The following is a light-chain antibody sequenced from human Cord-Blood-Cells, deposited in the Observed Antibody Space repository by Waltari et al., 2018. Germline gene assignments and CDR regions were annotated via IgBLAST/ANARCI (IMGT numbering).Light chain of an antibody. V-gene: IGLV2-14*01. J-gene: IGLJ3*02. CDR1: SSDGGGYNY. CDR3: SSYTSSSTLDV. CDR2: EVS. Sequence: QSALTQPASVSGSPGQSITIPCTGTSSDGGGYNYVSWYQQHPGKAPKLMIYEVSNRPSGVSNRFSGSKSGNTASLTISGLQAEDEADYYCSSYTSSSTLDVFGGGTKLTVL.